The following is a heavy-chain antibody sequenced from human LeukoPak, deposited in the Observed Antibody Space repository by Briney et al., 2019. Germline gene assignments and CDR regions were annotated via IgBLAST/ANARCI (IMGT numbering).Heavy chain of an antibody. Sequence: GGSLRLSCAASGFTFSSYAMTWVRQAPGKGLEWVSAISGSGGSTYYADSVKGRFTISRDNSKNTLYLRMNSLRAEDTAVYYCAKDRLYYYGSGSSPSYFDYWGQGTLVTVSS. V-gene: IGHV3-23*01. CDR1: GFTFSSYA. CDR2: ISGSGGST. CDR3: AKDRLYYYGSGSSPSYFDY. D-gene: IGHD3-10*01. J-gene: IGHJ4*02.